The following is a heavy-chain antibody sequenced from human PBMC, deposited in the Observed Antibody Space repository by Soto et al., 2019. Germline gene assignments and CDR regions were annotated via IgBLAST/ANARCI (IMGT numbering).Heavy chain of an antibody. J-gene: IGHJ6*02. Sequence: GGSLRLSCAASGFTFSSYGMHWVRQAPGKGLEWVAVISYDGSNKYYADSVKGRFTISRDNSKNTLYLQMNSLRAEDTAVYYCAKDGMKGIYYYYYGMDVWGQGTTVTVSS. CDR3: AKDGMKGIYYYYYGMDV. CDR2: ISYDGSNK. V-gene: IGHV3-30*18. CDR1: GFTFSSYG. D-gene: IGHD1-26*01.